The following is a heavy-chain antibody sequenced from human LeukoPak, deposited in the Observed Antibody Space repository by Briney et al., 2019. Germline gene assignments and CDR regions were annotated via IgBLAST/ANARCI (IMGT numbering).Heavy chain of an antibody. V-gene: IGHV4-38-2*02. CDR3: ARTTSSGWLYY. CDR2: IYHSGST. Sequence: SETLSLTCTVSGYSISSGYYWGWIRQPPGKGLEWIGSIYHSGSTYYNPSLKSRVTISVDTSKNQFSLKLSSVTAADTAVYYCARTTSSGWLYYWGQETLVTVSS. CDR1: GYSISSGYY. J-gene: IGHJ4*02. D-gene: IGHD6-19*01.